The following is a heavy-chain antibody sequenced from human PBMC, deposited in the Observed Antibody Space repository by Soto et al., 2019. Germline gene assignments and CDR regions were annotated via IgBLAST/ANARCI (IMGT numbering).Heavy chain of an antibody. V-gene: IGHV3-23*01. CDR3: AKVSSSGWHGDSFDY. J-gene: IGHJ4*02. Sequence: VALRLSCAASGFTFSSYAMSWVRQAPGKGLEWVSAISGSGGSTYYADSVKGRFTISRDNSKNTLYLQMNSLRAEDTAVYYCAKVSSSGWHGDSFDYWGQGTLVTVSS. CDR1: GFTFSSYA. D-gene: IGHD6-19*01. CDR2: ISGSGGST.